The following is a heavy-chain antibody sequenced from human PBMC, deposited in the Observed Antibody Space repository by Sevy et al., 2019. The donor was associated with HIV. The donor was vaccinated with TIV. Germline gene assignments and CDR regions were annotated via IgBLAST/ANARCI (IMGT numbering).Heavy chain of an antibody. D-gene: IGHD4-4*01. Sequence: SQTLSLTCTVSGDSVSSDNYYWSWIRQPPGKGLEWIGYMFYRGSTNYNPSLKSRVTISLDTSKNQFSLKLNSVTAADTAVYYCARLSAVSRSYNFDYWGQGTLVTVSS. J-gene: IGHJ4*02. CDR3: ARLSAVSRSYNFDY. CDR2: MFYRGST. CDR1: GDSVSSDNYY. V-gene: IGHV4-61*01.